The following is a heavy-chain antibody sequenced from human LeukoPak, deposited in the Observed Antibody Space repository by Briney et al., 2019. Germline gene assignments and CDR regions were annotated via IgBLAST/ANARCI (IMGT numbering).Heavy chain of an antibody. CDR3: ARERGYSYGYDY. D-gene: IGHD5-18*01. CDR1: GFTVSSNY. CDR2: IYSGGST. J-gene: IGHJ4*02. Sequence: GSLRLSCAASGFTVSSNYMSWVRQAPGKGLEWVSVIYSGGSTYYADSVKGRFTISRDNSKNTLYLQMNSLRAEDTAVYYCARERGYSYGYDYWGQGTLVTVSS. V-gene: IGHV3-66*01.